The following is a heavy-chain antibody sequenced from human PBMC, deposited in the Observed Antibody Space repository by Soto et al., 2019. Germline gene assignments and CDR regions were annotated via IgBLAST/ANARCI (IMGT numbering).Heavy chain of an antibody. J-gene: IGHJ5*02. CDR2: INVYNGNT. D-gene: IGHD3-10*01. Sequence: ASVKVSCKASGYTFTNYGISWVRQAPGQGLEWMGWINVYNGNTKYAQKVQGRVTITTDTSTSTSYMELRSLRSDDTALFYFARGVGSGSYYNQYNWFDPWGQGTLVTVSS. V-gene: IGHV1-18*01. CDR3: ARGVGSGSYYNQYNWFDP. CDR1: GYTFTNYG.